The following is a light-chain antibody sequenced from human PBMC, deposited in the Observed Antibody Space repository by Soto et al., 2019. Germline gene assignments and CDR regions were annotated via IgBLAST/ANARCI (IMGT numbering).Light chain of an antibody. CDR3: QQYGSSPRT. CDR1: QSVSSSY. Sequence: EIVFTQSPGTLYLSPGEGATLSCRASQSVSSSYLAWYQQKPGQAPRLLIYGASSRATGIPDRFSGSGSGTDFTLTISRLEPEDFAVNYCQQYGSSPRTFGQGTKVDTK. J-gene: IGKJ1*01. CDR2: GAS. V-gene: IGKV3-20*01.